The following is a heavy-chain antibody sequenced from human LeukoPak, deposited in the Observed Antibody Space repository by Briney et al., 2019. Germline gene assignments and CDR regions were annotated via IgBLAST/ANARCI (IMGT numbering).Heavy chain of an antibody. CDR2: ISGSGGST. CDR1: GFTFSSYA. CDR3: AKGYSSSWYVPREGLGY. Sequence: GGSLRLSCAASGFTFSSYAMSWVRQAPGKGLEWVSAISGSGGSTYYADSVKGRFTISRDNSKNTLYLQMNSLRAEDTAVYYCAKGYSSSWYVPREGLGYWGQGTLVTVSS. V-gene: IGHV3-23*01. D-gene: IGHD6-13*01. J-gene: IGHJ4*02.